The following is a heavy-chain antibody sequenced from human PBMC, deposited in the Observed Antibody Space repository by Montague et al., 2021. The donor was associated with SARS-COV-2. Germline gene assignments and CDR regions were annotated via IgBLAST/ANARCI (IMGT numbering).Heavy chain of an antibody. CDR2: LFYSGST. CDR1: GGSVSISY. V-gene: IGHV4-59*02. Sequence: SETLSLTCTVSGGSVSISYWSWIRQSPGKGLEWLGSLFYSGSTHYNPSVKSRVTISADTSKNQVSLRLTSVTAADTAVYYCARDRSRSGWDYYFDNWGQGTLVTVSS. J-gene: IGHJ4*02. D-gene: IGHD6-19*01. CDR3: ARDRSRSGWDYYFDN.